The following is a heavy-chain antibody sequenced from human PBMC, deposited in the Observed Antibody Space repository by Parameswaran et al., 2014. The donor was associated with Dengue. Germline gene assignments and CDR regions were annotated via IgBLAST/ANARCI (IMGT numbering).Heavy chain of an antibody. J-gene: IGHJ4*02. Sequence: WVRQAPGQGLEWMGWISAYNGNTNYAQKLQGRVTMTTDTSTSTAYMELRSLRSDDTAVYYCARGLVWGSPDYWGQGTLVTVSS. CDR3: ARGLVWGSPDY. CDR2: ISAYNGNT. D-gene: IGHD3-16*01. V-gene: IGHV1-18*01.